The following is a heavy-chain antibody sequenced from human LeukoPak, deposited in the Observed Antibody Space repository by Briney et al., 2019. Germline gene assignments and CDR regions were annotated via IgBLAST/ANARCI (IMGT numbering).Heavy chain of an antibody. V-gene: IGHV4-59*01. CDR2: TRYSGSS. J-gene: IGHJ6*03. Sequence: SETLSLTCTVSGGSISGYSWSWIRQPPGKGLEWIGYTRYSGSSNYNPSLKSRVTISVDTSKNQFSLEVSSVTAADTAVYYCARCGRNNRGYYYMEDWGKGTTVTVSS. CDR1: GGSISGYS. CDR3: ARCGRNNRGYYYMED. D-gene: IGHD2/OR15-2a*01.